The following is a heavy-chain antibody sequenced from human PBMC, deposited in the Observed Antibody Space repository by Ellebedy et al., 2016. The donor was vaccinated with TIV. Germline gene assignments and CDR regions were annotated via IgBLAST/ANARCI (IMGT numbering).Heavy chain of an antibody. J-gene: IGHJ4*02. Sequence: GGSLRLSCAASGFTFRSYGMNWVRQAPGKGLEWISYISSSSNTIYYADSVKGRFTISRGNSKNTLYLQMNSLRAEDTAVYYCAKPSVDTPMDFLLAYWGQGTLVSVSP. CDR1: GFTFRSYG. CDR3: AKPSVDTPMDFLLAY. CDR2: ISSSSNTI. V-gene: IGHV3-48*01. D-gene: IGHD5-18*01.